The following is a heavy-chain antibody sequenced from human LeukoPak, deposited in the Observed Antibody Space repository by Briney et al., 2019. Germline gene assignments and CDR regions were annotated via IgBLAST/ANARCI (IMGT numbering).Heavy chain of an antibody. D-gene: IGHD3-10*02. CDR2: ISYDGSNK. CDR3: AELGITMIGGV. J-gene: IGHJ6*04. CDR1: GLTFSNYG. Sequence: GGSLRLSCAASGLTFSNYGMNWVRQAPGKGLEWVALISYDGSNKYYADSVKGRFSISRDNSKNTLYLQMNSLRAEDTAVYYCAELGITMIGGVWGKGTTVTISS. V-gene: IGHV3-30*18.